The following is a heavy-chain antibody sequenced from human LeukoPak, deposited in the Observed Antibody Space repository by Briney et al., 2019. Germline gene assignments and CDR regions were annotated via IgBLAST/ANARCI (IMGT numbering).Heavy chain of an antibody. V-gene: IGHV3-23*01. CDR1: GFTFSSYA. D-gene: IGHD3-16*01. CDR3: AKAIWVSTADAVL. CDR2: LRGNGDA. J-gene: IGHJ4*02. Sequence: GGSLRLSCVASGFTFSSYAMRWVRETPARGLEWVSSLRGNGDAFYADSVKGRFTLSRDESRNTVYLQLNKLRVEDTAIYYCAKAIWVSTADAVLWGQGTVVTVSS.